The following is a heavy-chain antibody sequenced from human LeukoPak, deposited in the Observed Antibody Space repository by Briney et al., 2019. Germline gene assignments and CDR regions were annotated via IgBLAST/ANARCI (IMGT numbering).Heavy chain of an antibody. CDR1: GGTFNNSA. CDR2: IMPLFGTA. J-gene: IGHJ5*02. CDR3: ARDVHGDYGSGWFDP. V-gene: IGHV1-69*05. D-gene: IGHD4-17*01. Sequence: SVKVSCKTSGGTFNNSAISWVRQAPGQGLVWLGGIMPLFGTAGYAQKFQGRVTITKDESTRTVYLELTSLTSDDTAVYYCARDVHGDYGSGWFDPWGQGTLVSVSS.